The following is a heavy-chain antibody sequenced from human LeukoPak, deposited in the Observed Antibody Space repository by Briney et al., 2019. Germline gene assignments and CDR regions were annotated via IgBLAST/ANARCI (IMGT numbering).Heavy chain of an antibody. J-gene: IGHJ4*02. CDR1: GGSISSSNW. CDR2: INHSGST. V-gene: IGHV4-4*02. CDR3: ARGVRYYDYVWGSYRAPFDY. Sequence: PSETLSLTCAVSGGSISSSNWWSWVRQPPGKGLEWIGEINHSGSTNYNPSLKSRVTISVDTSKNQFSLKLSSVTAADTAVYYCARGVRYYDYVWGSYRAPFDYWGQGTLVTVSS. D-gene: IGHD3-16*02.